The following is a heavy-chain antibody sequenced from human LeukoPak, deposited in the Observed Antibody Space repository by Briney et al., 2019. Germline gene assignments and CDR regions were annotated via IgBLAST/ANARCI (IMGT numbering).Heavy chain of an antibody. CDR1: GGSFSGYY. D-gene: IGHD2-15*01. V-gene: IGHV4-34*01. Sequence: PSETLSLTCAVYGGSFSGYYWSWIRQPPGKGLEWIGEINHSGSTNYNPSLKSRVTISVDTSKNQFSLKLSSVTAADTAVYYCASGSQSLGYCSGGSCRAKIFDYWGQGTLVTVSS. CDR2: INHSGST. CDR3: ASGSQSLGYCSGGSCRAKIFDY. J-gene: IGHJ4*02.